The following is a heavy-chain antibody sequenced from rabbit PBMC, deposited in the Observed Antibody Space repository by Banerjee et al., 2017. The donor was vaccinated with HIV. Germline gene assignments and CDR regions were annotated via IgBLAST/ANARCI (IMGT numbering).Heavy chain of an antibody. CDR1: GFTLSTYW. CDR3: ARDLAGVVGWNLNL. Sequence: QEQLVESGGGLVQPEGSLTLTCTASGFTLSTYWMCWVRQAPGKGLEWIGFIDTNTGKTFYASWAKGRFTISKTSSTTVTLQMTSLTAADTATYFCARDLAGVVGWNLNLWGPGTLVTVS. D-gene: IGHD4-1*01. V-gene: IGHV1S45*01. J-gene: IGHJ4*01. CDR2: IDTNTGKT.